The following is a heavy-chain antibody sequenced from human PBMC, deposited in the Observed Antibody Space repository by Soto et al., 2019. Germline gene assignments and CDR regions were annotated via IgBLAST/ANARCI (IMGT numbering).Heavy chain of an antibody. Sequence: SETLSLTCTVSGGSISSYYWSWIRQPPGKGLEWIGYIYYSGSTNYNPSLKSRVTISVDTSKNQFSLKLSSVTAADTAVYYCARLPYCGGDCLWFDPWGQGTLVTVSS. CDR1: GGSISSYY. CDR3: ARLPYCGGDCLWFDP. D-gene: IGHD2-21*02. CDR2: IYYSGST. V-gene: IGHV4-59*08. J-gene: IGHJ5*02.